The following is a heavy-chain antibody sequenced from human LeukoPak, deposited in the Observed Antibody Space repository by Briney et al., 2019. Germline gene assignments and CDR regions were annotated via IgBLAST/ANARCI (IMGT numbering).Heavy chain of an antibody. V-gene: IGHV4-59*01. CDR1: GGSISSYY. J-gene: IGHJ6*03. CDR2: IYYSGST. D-gene: IGHD2-15*01. Sequence: PSETLSLTCTVSGGSISSYYWSWIRQPPGKGLEWIGYIYYSGSTNYNPSLKSRVTISVDTSKNQFSLKLSSVTAADTAVYYCARAQYRSGGSCYSGYYYYYMDVWGKGTTVTVSS. CDR3: ARAQYRSGGSCYSGYYYYYMDV.